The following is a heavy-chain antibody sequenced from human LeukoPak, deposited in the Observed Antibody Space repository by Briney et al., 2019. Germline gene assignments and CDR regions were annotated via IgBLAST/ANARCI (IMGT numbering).Heavy chain of an antibody. Sequence: AAVKVSCKASGYTFTSYGISWVRQAPGQGLEWMGWISAYNGNTNYAQKLQGRVTMTTDTSISTVYMELSRLRSDDTAVFYCARGYYDSSDFEYFQHWGQGTLVTVSS. CDR3: ARGYYDSSDFEYFQH. J-gene: IGHJ1*01. D-gene: IGHD3-22*01. V-gene: IGHV1-18*01. CDR2: ISAYNGNT. CDR1: GYTFTSYG.